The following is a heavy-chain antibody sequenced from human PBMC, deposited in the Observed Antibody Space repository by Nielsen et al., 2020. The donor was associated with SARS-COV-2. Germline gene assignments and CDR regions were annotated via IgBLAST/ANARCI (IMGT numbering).Heavy chain of an antibody. Sequence: GESLKISCSASGFAFSNFAMNWVRQAPGKGLEWVSTISGSGGSTFYVGSVKGRFTISRDNPKNTLYLQMNSLRAEDTAVYYCAKDRIKGVAGTGVYFDYWGQGTLVTVSS. V-gene: IGHV3-23*01. CDR3: AKDRIKGVAGTGVYFDY. D-gene: IGHD6-19*01. CDR1: GFAFSNFA. J-gene: IGHJ4*02. CDR2: ISGSGGST.